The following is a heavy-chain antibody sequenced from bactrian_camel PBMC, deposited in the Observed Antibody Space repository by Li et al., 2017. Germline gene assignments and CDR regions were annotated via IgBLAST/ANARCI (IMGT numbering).Heavy chain of an antibody. CDR3: ATVGGYGGSWYDERRSVSR. D-gene: IGHD6*01. Sequence: QLVESGGGSVQAGESLRVSCAVAGHSVRRNCMGWFRQTPGKRREGVASIFPNTGRTYYADSVKGRFTVSQDNAKNMVYLQMNSLKSEDAALYYCATVGGYGGSWYDERRSVSRLGPGDPGHRL. V-gene: IGHV3-2*01. J-gene: IGHJ4*01. CDR2: IFPNTGRT. CDR1: GHSVRRNC.